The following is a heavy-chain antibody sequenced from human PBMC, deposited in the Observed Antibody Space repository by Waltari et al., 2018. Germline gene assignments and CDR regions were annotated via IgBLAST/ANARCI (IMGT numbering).Heavy chain of an antibody. CDR3: AGDPGFSSGWRPGGYYYGMDV. CDR1: GGSISSYY. J-gene: IGHJ6*02. V-gene: IGHV4-4*07. Sequence: QVQLQESGPGLVKPSETLSLTCTVSGGSISSYYWSWIRQPAGKGLEWIGRIYTRGSTNPNPTLKRRVTMSVATSKNQCSLKLSSVTAADAAVYYCAGDPGFSSGWRPGGYYYGMDVWGQGTTVTVSS. D-gene: IGHD6-19*01. CDR2: IYTRGST.